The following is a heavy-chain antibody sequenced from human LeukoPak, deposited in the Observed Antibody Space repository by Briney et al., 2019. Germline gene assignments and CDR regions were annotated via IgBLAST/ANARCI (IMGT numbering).Heavy chain of an antibody. CDR1: GGTFSSYA. V-gene: IGHV1-69*05. CDR3: ANEYYYDSSGRWDY. Sequence: AVKVSCKASGGTFSSYAISWVRQTPERGLECLSELIAIFGTENYAQKLQGGVTITTDTSTSTGYMELRSPRSQDTPVYYRANEYYYDSSGRWDYWGQGTLVTVSS. CDR2: LIAIFGTE. J-gene: IGHJ4*02. D-gene: IGHD3-22*01.